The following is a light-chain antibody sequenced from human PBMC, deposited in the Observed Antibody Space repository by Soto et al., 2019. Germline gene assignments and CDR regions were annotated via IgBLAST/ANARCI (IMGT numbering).Light chain of an antibody. Sequence: QSALTQPRSVSGSPGQSVTISCTGTSSNVGGYNFVSWYQQYPGKAPTLILYDVSKRPSRVPDRFSGSKSGNTASLTIAGLQAEDEADYYCCSYAGTSSYVFGSGTKATVL. CDR2: DVS. CDR1: SSNVGGYNF. J-gene: IGLJ1*01. CDR3: CSYAGTSSYV. V-gene: IGLV2-11*01.